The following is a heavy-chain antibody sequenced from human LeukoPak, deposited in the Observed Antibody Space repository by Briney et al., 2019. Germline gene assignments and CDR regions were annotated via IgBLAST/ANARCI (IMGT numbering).Heavy chain of an antibody. CDR2: INPNSGGT. V-gene: IGHV1-2*02. CDR1: GYTFTGYY. D-gene: IGHD3-16*02. J-gene: IGHJ4*02. CDR3: ARDHDYVWGSYRYLFDY. Sequence: ASVKVSCKASGYTFTGYYMHWVRQAPGQGLEWTGWINPNSGGTNYAQKFQGRVTMTRDTSISTAYMELSRLRSDDTAVYYCARDHDYVWGSYRYLFDYWGQGTLVTVSS.